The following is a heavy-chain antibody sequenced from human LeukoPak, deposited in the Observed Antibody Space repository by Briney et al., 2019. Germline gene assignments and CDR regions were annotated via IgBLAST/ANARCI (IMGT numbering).Heavy chain of an antibody. CDR2: ISYDGSNK. CDR3: ARDKDEALDY. V-gene: IGHV3-30-3*01. CDR1: GFTFSSYA. J-gene: IGHJ4*02. Sequence: PGRSLRLSCAASGFTFSSYAMHWVRQAPGKGLEGVAVISYDGSNKYYADSVKGRFTISRDNSKNALYLQMNSLRAEDMAVYYCARDKDEALDYWGQGTLVTVSS.